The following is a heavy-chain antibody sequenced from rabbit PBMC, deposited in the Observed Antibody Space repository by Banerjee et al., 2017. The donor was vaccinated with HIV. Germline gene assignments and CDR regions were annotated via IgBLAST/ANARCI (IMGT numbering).Heavy chain of an antibody. CDR2: IYSGNGNI. J-gene: IGHJ5*01. CDR3: ARDWGGAAGDGYATGWLDL. V-gene: IGHV1S45*01. D-gene: IGHD6-1*01. CDR1: GFDNSSHY. Sequence: QEQLEETGGGLVQPGGSLTLSCKASGFDNSSHYISWVRQAPGKGLEWIGIIYSGNGNIDYASWVNGRFTISKTSSTTVTLQMTSLTAADTATYFCARDWGGAAGDGYATGWLDLWGPGTLVTVS.